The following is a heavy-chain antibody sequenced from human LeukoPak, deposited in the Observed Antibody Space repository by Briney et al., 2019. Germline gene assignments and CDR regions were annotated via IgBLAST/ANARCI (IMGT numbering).Heavy chain of an antibody. CDR1: GYTFTTYG. CDR3: ARDYYNILTGYPYNAFDM. CDR2: ISPYNGNT. J-gene: IGHJ3*02. V-gene: IGHV1-18*01. D-gene: IGHD3-9*01. Sequence: GASVKVSCKASGYTFTTYGINWVRQAPGHGLEWVGWISPYNGNTNYAQKLQGRVTLTTDTSTSTAYMELRGLRSDDTAVYYCARDYYNILTGYPYNAFDMWGQGTMVTVS.